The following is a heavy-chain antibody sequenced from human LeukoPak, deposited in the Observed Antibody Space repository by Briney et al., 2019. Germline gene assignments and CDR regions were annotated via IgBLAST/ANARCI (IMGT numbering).Heavy chain of an antibody. V-gene: IGHV3-9*01. CDR1: GFAFSRYS. CDR2: ISWNSGSI. J-gene: IGHJ4*02. CDR3: ANDLGYCTNGVCYQFDY. Sequence: GGSLRLSCAASGFAFSRYSMNWVRQAPGKGLEWVSGISWNSGSIGYADSVKGRFTISRDNAKNSLYLQMNSLRAEDTALYYCANDLGYCTNGVCYQFDYWGQGTLVTVSS. D-gene: IGHD2-8*01.